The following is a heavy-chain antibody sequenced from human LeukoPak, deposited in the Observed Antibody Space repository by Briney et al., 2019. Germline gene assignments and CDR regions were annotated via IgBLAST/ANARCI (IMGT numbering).Heavy chain of an antibody. D-gene: IGHD3-10*02. CDR2: MYYSGST. CDR1: GDSLSLYY. V-gene: IGHV4-59*01. CDR3: ARGMFAFDI. Sequence: SETLSLTCTASGDSLSLYYWSWIRQPPGKGLEWIGNMYYSGSTTYNPSLKSRITLSVDTSKNQFSLKLSSVTAADTAVYYCARGMFAFDIWGQGTMVTVSS. J-gene: IGHJ3*02.